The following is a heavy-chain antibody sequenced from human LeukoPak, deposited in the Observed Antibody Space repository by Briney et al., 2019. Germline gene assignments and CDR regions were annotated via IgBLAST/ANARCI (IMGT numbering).Heavy chain of an antibody. CDR1: GFTFSNYW. CDR2: IKVDGSSM. D-gene: IGHD1-26*01. V-gene: IGHV3-74*03. CDR3: ARAAAWEPPDY. J-gene: IGHJ4*02. Sequence: PGGSLRLSCAASGFTFSNYWMHWVRQGPGKGVVWVSRIKVDGSSMTYADSVKGRFTISRDNAKNTLYLQMNRLRAEDTAVYYCARAAAWEPPDYWGQGILVTVSS.